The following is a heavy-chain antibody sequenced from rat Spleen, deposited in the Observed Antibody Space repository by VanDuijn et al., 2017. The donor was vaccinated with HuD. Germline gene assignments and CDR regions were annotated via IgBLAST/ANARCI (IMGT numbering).Heavy chain of an antibody. J-gene: IGHJ3*01. CDR2: INSAGTT. V-gene: IGHV3-3*01. CDR3: ARSDGVHYFLPFAD. Sequence: EVQLQESGPGLVKSSQSLSLTCSVSGHSISSTYRRNWIRKFPGNKLEWMGYINSAGTTIYSPSLKSRISITRDTSKNQFFLQVNSVTTDDTATYYCARSDGVHYFLPFADWGQGSLVTVSS. CDR1: GHSISSTYR. D-gene: IGHD1-12*02.